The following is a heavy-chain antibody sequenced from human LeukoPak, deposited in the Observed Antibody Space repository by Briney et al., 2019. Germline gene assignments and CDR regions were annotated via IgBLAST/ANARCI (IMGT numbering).Heavy chain of an antibody. V-gene: IGHV1-18*01. D-gene: IGHD5-12*01. CDR3: ARDIPYSGYDFDY. J-gene: IGHJ4*02. CDR2: IDPYYGGT. CDR1: GYTFPNHG. Sequence: ASVKVSCKTSGYTFPNHGISWVRQAPGQGLEWMGWIDPYYGGTDYAQNFQGRVTMTTDTSTSTAYMELRSLRSDDTAVYYCARDIPYSGYDFDYWGQGTLVTVSS.